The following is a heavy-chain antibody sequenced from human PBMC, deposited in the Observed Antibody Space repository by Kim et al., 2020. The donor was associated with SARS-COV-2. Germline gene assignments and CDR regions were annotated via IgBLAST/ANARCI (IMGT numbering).Heavy chain of an antibody. CDR3: ARANSGSYYYGMDV. V-gene: IGHV3-30*01. Sequence: YADSVKCRFTISRDNSKNTLYLQMNSLGAEDTAVYYCARANSGSYYYGMDVWGQGTTVTVSS. D-gene: IGHD3-10*01. J-gene: IGHJ6*02.